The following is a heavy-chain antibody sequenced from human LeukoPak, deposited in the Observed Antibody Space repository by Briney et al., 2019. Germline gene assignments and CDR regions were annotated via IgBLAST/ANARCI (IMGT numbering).Heavy chain of an antibody. Sequence: GLLRLSCAASGFTFSSYAMHWVRQAPGKGLEYVSAISSNGGSTYYASSVKGRFTISRDNSKDTLYLQMGSLRAEDMAVYYCAREPTQDDYYYYGMDVWGQGTTVTVSS. CDR1: GFTFSSYA. CDR3: AREPTQDDYYYYGMDV. J-gene: IGHJ6*02. CDR2: ISSNGGST. V-gene: IGHV3-64*01.